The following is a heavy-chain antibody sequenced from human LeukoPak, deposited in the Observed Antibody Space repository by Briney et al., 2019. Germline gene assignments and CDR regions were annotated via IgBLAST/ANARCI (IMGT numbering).Heavy chain of an antibody. D-gene: IGHD2-15*01. V-gene: IGHV1-46*01. CDR1: GYTFTSYY. J-gene: IGHJ6*02. CDR2: INPSGGST. CDR3: ARDYIVVVVAATPPVGMDV. Sequence: ASVKVFCKASGYTFTSYYMHWVRQAPGQGLEWMGIINPSGGSTSYAQKFQGRVTMTRDTSTSTVYMELSSLRSEDTAVYYCARDYIVVVVAATPPVGMDVWGQGTTVTVSS.